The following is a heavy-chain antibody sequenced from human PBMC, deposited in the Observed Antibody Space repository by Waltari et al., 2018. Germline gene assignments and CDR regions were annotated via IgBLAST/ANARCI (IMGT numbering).Heavy chain of an antibody. CDR1: GFTFSSYS. CDR3: ARDPMAMIVVVFDY. CDR2: ISSSSSYI. D-gene: IGHD3-22*01. J-gene: IGHJ4*02. V-gene: IGHV3-21*01. Sequence: EVQLVESGGGLVKPGGSLRLSCAASGFTFSSYSMNWVRQAPGKGLEWVSSISSSSSYIYYADSVKGRFTISRDNAKNSLYLQMNSLRAEDTAVYYCARDPMAMIVVVFDYWGQGTLVTVSS.